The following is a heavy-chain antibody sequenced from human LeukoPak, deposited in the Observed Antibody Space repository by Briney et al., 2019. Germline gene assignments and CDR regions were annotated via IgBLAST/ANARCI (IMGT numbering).Heavy chain of an antibody. CDR2: ISGSGGST. Sequence: GGSLRLSCAASGFTFSSYAMSWVRQAPGKGLEWVSAISGSGGSTYYADSVKGRFTISRDNSKNTLYLQMNSLRAEDTAVYYCAKDWSIAAPGGDYYYGMDVWGQGTTVTVSS. D-gene: IGHD6-6*01. V-gene: IGHV3-23*01. CDR1: GFTFSSYA. CDR3: AKDWSIAAPGGDYYYGMDV. J-gene: IGHJ6*02.